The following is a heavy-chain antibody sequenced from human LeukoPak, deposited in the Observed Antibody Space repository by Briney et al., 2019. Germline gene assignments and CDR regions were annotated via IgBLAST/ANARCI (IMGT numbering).Heavy chain of an antibody. CDR1: GFTFGDYA. V-gene: IGHV3-49*03. CDR3: TIRRGSIAVAGPDY. CDR2: IRSKAYGGTT. Sequence: GGSLRLSCTASGFTFGDYAMSWFRQAPGKGLEWVGFIRSKAYGGTTEYAASVKGRFTISRDDSKSIAYLQMNSLKTEDTAVYYCTIRRGSIAVAGPDYWGQGTLVTVSS. J-gene: IGHJ4*02. D-gene: IGHD6-19*01.